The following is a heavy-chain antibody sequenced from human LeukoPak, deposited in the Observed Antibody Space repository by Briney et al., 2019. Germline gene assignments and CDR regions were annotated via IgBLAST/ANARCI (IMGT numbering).Heavy chain of an antibody. Sequence: ASVKASCKASGYTFTSYYMHWVRQAPGQGLEWMGIINPSGGSTSYAQKFQGRVTMTRDTSTSTVYMELSSLRSEDTAVYYCARDDAGYYGSGSYYIQYWGQGTLVTVSS. D-gene: IGHD3-10*01. V-gene: IGHV1-46*01. J-gene: IGHJ4*02. CDR1: GYTFTSYY. CDR3: ARDDAGYYGSGSYYIQY. CDR2: INPSGGST.